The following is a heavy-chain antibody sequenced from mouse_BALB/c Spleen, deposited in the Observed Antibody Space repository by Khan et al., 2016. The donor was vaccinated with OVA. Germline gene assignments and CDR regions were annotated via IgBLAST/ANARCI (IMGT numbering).Heavy chain of an antibody. J-gene: IGHJ3*01. CDR1: GYTFTSYW. V-gene: IGHV1-5*01. D-gene: IGHD4-1*01. CDR2: IYPGNTDT. CDR3: TRRNWDVAWFAY. Sequence: VRLQQSGTVLARPGASVKMSCKASGYTFTSYWMHWVKQRPGQGLEWIGDIYPGNTDTNYNQKFKGKAKLTVVTSTSTAYMELSSLTNEDSAVYYCTRRNWDVAWFAYWGQGTLVTVSA.